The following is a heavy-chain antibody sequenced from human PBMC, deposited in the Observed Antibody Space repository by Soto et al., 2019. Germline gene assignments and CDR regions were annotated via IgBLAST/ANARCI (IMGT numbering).Heavy chain of an antibody. D-gene: IGHD6-13*01. CDR3: ARGRVGAAALRP. V-gene: IGHV4-34*01. CDR1: GGSFSGYY. CDR2: INHSGST. J-gene: IGHJ5*02. Sequence: SETLSLTCAVYGGSFSGYYWRWVRQPPGKGLEWIGEINHSGSTNYNPSLKSRVTISVDTSKNQFSLKLSSVTAADTAVYYCARGRVGAAALRPWGQGTLVTVSS.